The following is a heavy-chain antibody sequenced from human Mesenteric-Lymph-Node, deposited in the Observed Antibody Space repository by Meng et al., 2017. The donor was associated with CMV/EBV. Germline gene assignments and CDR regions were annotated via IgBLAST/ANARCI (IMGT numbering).Heavy chain of an antibody. CDR3: ARLRYYGMDV. J-gene: IGHJ6*02. CDR1: GFTYSSYW. CDR2: ISSSSSTI. Sequence: GGSLRLSCAASGFTYSSYWMNWVRQAPGKGLEWVSYISSSSSTISYADSVKGRFTVSRDNAKNSLYLQMNSLRAEDTAVYYCARLRYYGMDVWGQGTTVTVSS. V-gene: IGHV3-48*04. D-gene: IGHD3-16*01.